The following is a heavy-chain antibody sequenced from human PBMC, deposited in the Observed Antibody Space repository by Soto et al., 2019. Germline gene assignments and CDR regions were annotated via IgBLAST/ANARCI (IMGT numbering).Heavy chain of an antibody. V-gene: IGHV1-8*01. CDR3: ARILSLQLKREFAY. Sequence: QVQLVQSGAEVKKPGASVKVSCKASGYTFTSYDIHWVRQATGKGLEWMGWMNPNSGNTGYAQKFQGRVTMTRNTYITAAYMELSSLRFEDTAVYFCARILSLQLKREFAYWGQGTLVPVSS. CDR2: MNPNSGNT. CDR1: GYTFTSYD. J-gene: IGHJ4*02. D-gene: IGHD1-1*01.